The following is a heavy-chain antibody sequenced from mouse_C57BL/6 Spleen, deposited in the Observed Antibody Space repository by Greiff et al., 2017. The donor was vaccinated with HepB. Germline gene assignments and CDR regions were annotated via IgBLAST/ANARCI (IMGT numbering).Heavy chain of an antibody. Sequence: QVQLKQPGAELVRPGSSVKLSCKASGYTFTSYWMHWVKQRPIQGLEWIGNIDPSDSETHYNQKFKDKATLTVDKSSSTAYMQLSSLTSEDSAVYYCARSAYYSNPYAMDYWGQGTSVTVSS. J-gene: IGHJ4*01. CDR2: IDPSDSET. V-gene: IGHV1-52*01. CDR1: GYTFTSYW. CDR3: ARSAYYSNPYAMDY. D-gene: IGHD2-5*01.